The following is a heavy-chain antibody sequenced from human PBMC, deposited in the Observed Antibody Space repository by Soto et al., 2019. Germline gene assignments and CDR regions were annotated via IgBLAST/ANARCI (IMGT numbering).Heavy chain of an antibody. Sequence: QVQLQESGPGLIKGSQTLTLTCTVSGGSISSGGYYWSWIRQHPETGLEWIGYTYTSANTYQSRSLNSRVSISADTSKNQFSLNLSSVTASDTAMYDCAILSSSGWPIDSWGQGTLVTVSS. V-gene: IGHV4-31*03. J-gene: IGHJ4*02. D-gene: IGHD6-19*01. CDR1: GGSISSGGYY. CDR3: AILSSSGWPIDS. CDR2: TYTSANT.